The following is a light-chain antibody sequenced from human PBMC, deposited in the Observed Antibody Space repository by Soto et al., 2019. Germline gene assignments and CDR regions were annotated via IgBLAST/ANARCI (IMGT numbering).Light chain of an antibody. CDR3: QQRYT. CDR1: QDISNY. Sequence: DIQMTQSPSSLSASVGDRVTITCQASQDISNYLNWYQQKPGKAPKLLIYDASNLETGVPSRFSGSGSGTDFIFTISSLQPEDIATYYCQQRYTFGQGTKLEIK. CDR2: DAS. J-gene: IGKJ2*01. V-gene: IGKV1-33*01.